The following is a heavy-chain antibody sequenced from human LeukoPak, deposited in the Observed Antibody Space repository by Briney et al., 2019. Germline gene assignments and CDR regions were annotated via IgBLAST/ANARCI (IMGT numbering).Heavy chain of an antibody. V-gene: IGHV3-23*01. D-gene: IGHD3-10*01. Sequence: GGSLRLSCAASRFTFSTCAMSWVRQAPGKGLEWVSDISGSGASTYYADSVKGRFTISRDNSKNTLYLQMNSLRAEDTAVYYCARDYPYYYGSGGPWWGQGTLVTVSS. J-gene: IGHJ4*02. CDR1: RFTFSTCA. CDR3: ARDYPYYYGSGGPW. CDR2: ISGSGAST.